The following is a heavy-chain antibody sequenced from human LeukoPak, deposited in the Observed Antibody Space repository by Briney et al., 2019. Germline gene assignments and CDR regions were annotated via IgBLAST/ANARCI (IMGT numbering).Heavy chain of an antibody. J-gene: IGHJ4*01. CDR3: ARALPNWKPPDY. CDR1: GGSITSNF. Sequence: SETLTLTCTVSGGSITSNFWSWIRQPPGKGLEWIGYIFNRGSTSYNPSLKSRTAISRDTSTNQFSLRLNSVTAADTAVYYCARALPNWKPPDYWGHGILVTVCS. V-gene: IGHV4-59*08. D-gene: IGHD1-1*01. CDR2: IFNRGST.